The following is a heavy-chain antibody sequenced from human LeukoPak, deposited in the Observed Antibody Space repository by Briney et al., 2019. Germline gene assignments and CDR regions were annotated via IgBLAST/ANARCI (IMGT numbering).Heavy chain of an antibody. J-gene: IGHJ6*03. CDR2: INPSGGTT. CDR1: GHTFTNYY. D-gene: IGHD2-15*01. V-gene: IGHV1-46*01. Sequence: ASVKVSCKASGHTFTNYYMHWVRQAPGQGLEWMGIINPSGGTTSYAQKFQGRVTMTRDMSTSTVYMELSSLRSEDTAVYYCARGVVVVATRRPSNSYYYMDVWGKGTTATVPS. CDR3: ARGVVVVATRRPSNSYYYMDV.